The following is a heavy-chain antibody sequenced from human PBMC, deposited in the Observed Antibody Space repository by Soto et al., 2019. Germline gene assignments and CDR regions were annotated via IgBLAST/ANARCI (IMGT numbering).Heavy chain of an antibody. CDR3: AHSGGKYCSSTSCYHYFDY. D-gene: IGHD2-2*01. V-gene: IGHV2-5*02. CDR2: IYWDDDK. Sequence: QITLKESGPTLVKPTQTLTLTCTFSGFSLSTSGVGVGWIRQPPGKALEWLALIYWDDDKRYSPSLKSRLTITKDTSKNQVVLTMTNMDPVDTATYYCAHSGGKYCSSTSCYHYFDYWGQGTPVTVSS. CDR1: GFSLSTSGVG. J-gene: IGHJ4*02.